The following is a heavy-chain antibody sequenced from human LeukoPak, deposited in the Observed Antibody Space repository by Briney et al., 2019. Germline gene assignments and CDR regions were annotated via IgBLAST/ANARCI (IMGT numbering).Heavy chain of an antibody. CDR2: INPNSGGA. CDR1: GYSFTGFY. Sequence: ASVKVSCKASGYSFTGFYIHWVRQAPGHGLEWMGWINPNSGGANYAQKFQGRVTMTRDTSISTAYMEVSRLGSDDTAVYYCARDPYFCGSTCSIPWFDPWGQGTLVTVSS. V-gene: IGHV1-2*02. J-gene: IGHJ5*02. D-gene: IGHD2-2*01. CDR3: ARDPYFCGSTCSIPWFDP.